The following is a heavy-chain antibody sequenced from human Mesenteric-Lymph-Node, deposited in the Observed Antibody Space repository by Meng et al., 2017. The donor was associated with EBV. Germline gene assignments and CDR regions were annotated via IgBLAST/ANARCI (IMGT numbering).Heavy chain of an antibody. CDR1: GYTFTGYY. Sequence: VPLVQSGSEVKKPGASVKVSCKASGYTFTGYYIPWVRHAPGQGCEWMGWSNPNSGGTNYAQKFQGWVTMTRETSISTAYMELSRLRSDDTAVYYCARMGCSSTSCYVGWFDPWGQGTLVTVSS. D-gene: IGHD2-2*01. CDR2: SNPNSGGT. V-gene: IGHV1-2*04. CDR3: ARMGCSSTSCYVGWFDP. J-gene: IGHJ5*02.